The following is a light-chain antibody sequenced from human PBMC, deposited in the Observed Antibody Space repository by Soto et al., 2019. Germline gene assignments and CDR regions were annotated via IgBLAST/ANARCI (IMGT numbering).Light chain of an antibody. Sequence: QSVLTQPASVSGSPGQSITISCTGTSSDVDGYNYVSWYQQHPGRAPKLMIYDVTNRPSGVSNRFSGSKSGKTASLTISGLQAEDEADYYCSSYTGSNTHYVFGTGTKLTVL. V-gene: IGLV2-14*03. CDR2: DVT. J-gene: IGLJ1*01. CDR3: SSYTGSNTHYV. CDR1: SSDVDGYNY.